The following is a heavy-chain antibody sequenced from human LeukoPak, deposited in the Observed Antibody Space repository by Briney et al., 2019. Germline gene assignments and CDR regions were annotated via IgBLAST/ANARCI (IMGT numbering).Heavy chain of an antibody. CDR3: ARERGRSYGSVPYYYYYMDV. J-gene: IGHJ6*03. CDR2: IIPSFGTA. CDR1: GGTFSSYA. V-gene: IGHV1-69*13. D-gene: IGHD5-18*01. Sequence: GASVKVSCKASGGTFSSYAISWVRQAPGQGLEWMGGIIPSFGTANYAQKFQGRVTITAEESTSTAYMELSSMRSEDTAVYYCARERGRSYGSVPYYYYYMDVWGKGTTVTVSS.